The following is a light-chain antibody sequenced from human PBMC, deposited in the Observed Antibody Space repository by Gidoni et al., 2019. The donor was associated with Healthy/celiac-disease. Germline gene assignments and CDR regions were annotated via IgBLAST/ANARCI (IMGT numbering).Light chain of an antibody. CDR1: QSVSSY. CDR2: DAS. Sequence: EIVLTQSPATLSLSPGERATLSCRASQSVSSYLAWYQQKPGQAPRLLIYDASNRATGIPARFSGSGSGTDFTLTISSLEPEDFAVYYCQQRSNWPLTFAGXTKVGIK. V-gene: IGKV3-11*01. CDR3: QQRSNWPLT. J-gene: IGKJ4*01.